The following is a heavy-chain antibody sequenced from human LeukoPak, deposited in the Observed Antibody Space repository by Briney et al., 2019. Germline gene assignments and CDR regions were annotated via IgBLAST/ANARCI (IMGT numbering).Heavy chain of an antibody. J-gene: IGHJ4*02. CDR3: ARDDIPHRGIAAAED. CDR1: GFTFSSYA. CDR2: ISGSGGST. V-gene: IGHV3-23*01. D-gene: IGHD6-13*01. Sequence: GGSLRLSCAASGFTFSSYAMSWVRQAPGKGLEWVSAISGSGGSTYYADSVKGRFTISRDNSKNTLYLQMNSLRAEDTAVYYCARDDIPHRGIAAAEDWGQGTLVTVSS.